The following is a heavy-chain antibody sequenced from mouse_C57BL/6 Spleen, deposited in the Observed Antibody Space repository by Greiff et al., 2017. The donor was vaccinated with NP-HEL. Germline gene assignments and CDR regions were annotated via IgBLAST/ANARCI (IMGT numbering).Heavy chain of an antibody. Sequence: VQLQQPGAELVKPGASVKLSCKASGYTFTSYWMQWVKQRPGQGLEWIGEIDPSDSYTNYNQKFKGKATLTVDTSSSTAYMQLSSLTSEDSAVYYCARRSTTVAMDYWGQGTSVTVSS. D-gene: IGHD1-1*01. CDR2: IDPSDSYT. CDR3: ARRSTTVAMDY. CDR1: GYTFTSYW. J-gene: IGHJ4*01. V-gene: IGHV1-50*01.